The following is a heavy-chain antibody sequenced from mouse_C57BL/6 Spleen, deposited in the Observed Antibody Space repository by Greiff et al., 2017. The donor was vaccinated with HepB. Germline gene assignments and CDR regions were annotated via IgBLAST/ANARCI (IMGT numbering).Heavy chain of an antibody. CDR1: GYTFTDYY. Sequence: VQLQQSGPELVKPGASVKISCKASGYTFTDYYMNWVKQSHGKSLEWIGDINPNNGGTSYNQKFKGKATLTVDKSSSTAYMELRSLTSEDSAVYYCARRSYGNPAWFAYWGQGTLVTVSA. CDR3: ARRSYGNPAWFAY. V-gene: IGHV1-26*01. D-gene: IGHD2-1*01. CDR2: INPNNGGT. J-gene: IGHJ3*01.